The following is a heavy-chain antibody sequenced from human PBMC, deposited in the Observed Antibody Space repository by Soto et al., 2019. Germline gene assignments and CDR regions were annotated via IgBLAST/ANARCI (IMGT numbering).Heavy chain of an antibody. CDR2: IWYDGSNK. J-gene: IGHJ4*02. D-gene: IGHD3-22*01. V-gene: IGHV3-33*01. CDR3: AIYDYDSSRYYYVVD. Sequence: GGSLRLSCAASGFTFSSYGMHWVRQAPGKGLEWVAVIWYDGSNKYYVDSLKGRFTISRDNSKKTLYLQVNSLRAEDTAVYFCAIYDYDSSRYYYVVDWGPGTLVTVAS. CDR1: GFTFSSYG.